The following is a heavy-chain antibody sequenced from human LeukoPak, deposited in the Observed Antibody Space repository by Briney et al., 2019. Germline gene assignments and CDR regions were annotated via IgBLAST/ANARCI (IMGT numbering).Heavy chain of an antibody. CDR2: INPNSGGT. CDR3: ARDHCSGGSCYWPFDP. D-gene: IGHD2-15*01. V-gene: IGHV1-2*02. CDR1: GYTFTGYY. J-gene: IGHJ5*02. Sequence: ASVKVSCKASGYTFTGYYMHSVRQAPGQGLEWMGWINPNSGGTNYAQKFQGRVTMTRDTSISTAYMELSRLRSDDTAVYYCARDHCSGGSCYWPFDPWGQGTLVTVSS.